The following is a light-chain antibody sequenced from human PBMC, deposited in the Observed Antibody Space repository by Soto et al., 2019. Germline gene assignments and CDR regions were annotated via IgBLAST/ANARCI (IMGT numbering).Light chain of an antibody. Sequence: QSALTQPASVSGSPGQSITISCTGTSSDVGYDNYVSWFQQHPGKAPKLMIYDVSRRPSGVSNRFSGSKSANTASLTISGLQAEDEADYYCTSHTASSTWVFGGGTKVTVL. CDR1: SSDVGYDNY. CDR3: TSHTASSTWV. CDR2: DVS. J-gene: IGLJ3*02. V-gene: IGLV2-14*01.